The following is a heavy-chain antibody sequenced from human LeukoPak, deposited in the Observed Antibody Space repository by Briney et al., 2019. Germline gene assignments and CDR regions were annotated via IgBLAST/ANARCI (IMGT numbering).Heavy chain of an antibody. V-gene: IGHV3-23*01. D-gene: IGHD6-19*01. CDR3: AKGGSGWYKYDC. CDR2: ISGSGGTT. J-gene: IGHJ4*02. CDR1: GFTFSSYA. Sequence: GGSLRLSCAASGFTFSSYAMSWVRQAPGKGLEWVSAISGSGGTTYYADSVKGRFTISRDNSKNTLYLQMDSLRAEDTAVYYCAKGGSGWYKYDCWGQGTLVGVSS.